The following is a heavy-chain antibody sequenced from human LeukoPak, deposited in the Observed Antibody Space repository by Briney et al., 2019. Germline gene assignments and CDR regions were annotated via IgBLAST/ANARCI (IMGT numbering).Heavy chain of an antibody. CDR2: INHSGST. Sequence: SETLSLTCAVYGGSFSGYYWSWIRQPPGKGLEWIGEINHSGSTNYNPSLKSRVTISVDTSKNQFSLKLSSVTAADTAVYYCARAEYSSSSGVFYYYMDVWGKGTTVTVSS. CDR3: ARAEYSSSSGVFYYYMDV. V-gene: IGHV4-34*01. J-gene: IGHJ6*03. CDR1: GGSFSGYY. D-gene: IGHD6-6*01.